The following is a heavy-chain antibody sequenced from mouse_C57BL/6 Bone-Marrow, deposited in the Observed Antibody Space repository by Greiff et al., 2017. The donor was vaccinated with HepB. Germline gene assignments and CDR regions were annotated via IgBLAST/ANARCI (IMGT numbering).Heavy chain of an antibody. CDR3: ARVELYYAMDY. CDR1: GFTFSSYA. Sequence: VQLQQSGGGLVKPGGSLKLSCAASGFTFSSYAMSWVRQTPEKRLEWVATISDGGSYTYYPDNVKGRFTISRDNAKNNLYLQMSHLKSEDTAMYYCARVELYYAMDYWGQGTSVTVSS. CDR2: ISDGGSYT. V-gene: IGHV5-4*01. J-gene: IGHJ4*01.